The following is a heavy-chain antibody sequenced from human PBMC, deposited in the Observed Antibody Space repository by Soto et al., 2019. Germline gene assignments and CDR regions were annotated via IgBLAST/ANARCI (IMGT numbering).Heavy chain of an antibody. CDR1: GFTFRSYS. CDR3: AREGDDYGDYKRAFDI. CDR2: ISTTSSYI. J-gene: IGHJ3*02. Sequence: EVPLVESGGGLVKPGGSLRLSCEASGFTFRSYSMNWVRQAPGKGLEWVSSISTTSSYIYYGDSVKGRFTISRDNAKNSLFLQMHSLRAEDTAIYYCAREGDDYGDYKRAFDIWGQGTTVTVSS. D-gene: IGHD4-17*01. V-gene: IGHV3-21*01.